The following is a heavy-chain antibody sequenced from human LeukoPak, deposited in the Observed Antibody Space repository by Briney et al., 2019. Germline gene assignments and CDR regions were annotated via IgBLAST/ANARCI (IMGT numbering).Heavy chain of an antibody. CDR2: IYYSGST. CDR3: ARHDIVVVPAATYDAFDI. D-gene: IGHD2-2*01. V-gene: IGHV4-39*01. CDR1: GGPISSSSYY. Sequence: SETLSLTCTVSGGPISSSSYYRGWIRQPPGKGLEWIGSIYYSGSTYYNPSLKSRVTISVDTSKNQFSLKLSSVTAADTAVYYCARHDIVVVPAATYDAFDIWGQGTMVTVSS. J-gene: IGHJ3*02.